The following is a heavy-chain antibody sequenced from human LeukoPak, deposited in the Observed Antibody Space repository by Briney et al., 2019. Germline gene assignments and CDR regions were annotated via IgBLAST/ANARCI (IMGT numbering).Heavy chain of an antibody. J-gene: IGHJ6*02. CDR3: ARVSQYYYYYYYGMDV. V-gene: IGHV4-4*07. D-gene: IGHD4-4*01. CDR1: GGSISSYY. CDR2: IYTSGST. Sequence: PSETLSLTCTVSGGSISSYYWSWIRQPAGKGLEWIGRIYTSGSTNYNPSLKSRVTMSVDTSKNQFSLKLSSVTAADTAVYYCARVSQYYYYYYYGMDVWGQGTTVTVSS.